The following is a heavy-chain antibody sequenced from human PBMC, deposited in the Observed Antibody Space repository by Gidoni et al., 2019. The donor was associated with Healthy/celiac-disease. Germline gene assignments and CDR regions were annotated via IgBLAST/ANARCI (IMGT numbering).Heavy chain of an antibody. CDR1: GGTFSSSA. V-gene: IGHV1-69*01. Sequence: QVQLVQSGAEVKKPGSSVKGSCKASGGTFSSSAISWVRLAPGQGLEWMGGIIPIFGTANYAQKFQGRVTITADESTSTAYMELSSLRSEDTAVDYCAIPVAGGRIDYWGQGTLVTVSS. D-gene: IGHD6-19*01. J-gene: IGHJ4*02. CDR2: IIPIFGTA. CDR3: AIPVAGGRIDY.